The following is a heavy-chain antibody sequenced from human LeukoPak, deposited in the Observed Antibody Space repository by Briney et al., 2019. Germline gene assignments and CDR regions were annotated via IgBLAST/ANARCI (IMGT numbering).Heavy chain of an antibody. CDR2: IDQHGSES. V-gene: IGHV3-7*01. Sequence: PGGSLRLSCAASGFTFSSYWMSWVRQAPGKGLEWVANIDQHGSESYYVDSVKGRFIISRDNAKNSMYLHMHSLRGGDLAVYYCARGGLFRYGGTSGDYWGQGTLVTVSS. J-gene: IGHJ4*02. CDR1: GFTFSSYW. CDR3: ARGGLFRYGGTSGDY. D-gene: IGHD4/OR15-4a*01.